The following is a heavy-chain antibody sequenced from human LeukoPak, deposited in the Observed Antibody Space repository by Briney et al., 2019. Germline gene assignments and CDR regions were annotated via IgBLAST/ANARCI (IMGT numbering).Heavy chain of an antibody. CDR2: IYYSGST. J-gene: IGHJ4*02. CDR3: ARRGYSSNFDY. Sequence: SETLSLTCTVSGVSIGSTHYYWGWIRQPPGKGLEWIGSIYYSGSTYYNPSPKSRVTISVDTSKNQFSLKLSSVTAADTAVYYCARRGYSSNFDYWGQGTLVTVSS. V-gene: IGHV4-39*01. D-gene: IGHD5-18*01. CDR1: GVSIGSTHYY.